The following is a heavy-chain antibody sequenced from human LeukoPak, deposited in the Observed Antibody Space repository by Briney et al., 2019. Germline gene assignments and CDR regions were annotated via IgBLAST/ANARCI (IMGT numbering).Heavy chain of an antibody. Sequence: GGPLRLSCAASGFTFSDHAMHCVRQAPGKGLEWVAVISDDGGNKYYADSVKGRFTISIDNSKNTMFLQMNSLRPEDTAVYYCAKDRGIYGGYETSDYYYYGLDVWGQGTTVTVSS. CDR2: ISDDGGNK. CDR1: GFTFSDHA. D-gene: IGHD5-12*01. J-gene: IGHJ6*02. V-gene: IGHV3-30*18. CDR3: AKDRGIYGGYETSDYYYYGLDV.